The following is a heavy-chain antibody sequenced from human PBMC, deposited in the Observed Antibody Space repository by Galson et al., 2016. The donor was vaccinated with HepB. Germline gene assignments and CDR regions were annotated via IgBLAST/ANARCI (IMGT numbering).Heavy chain of an antibody. J-gene: IGHJ4*02. D-gene: IGHD5-18*01. Sequence: TLSLTCTVSGGSISTGGFYWSWIRQHPGKGLEWIGYIYYSGSTYYNPSLKSRVTISVDTSKNQFTRQLSSVTAAGTAVDYCARAGGLLVDSWGQGTLVTVSS. V-gene: IGHV4-31*03. CDR3: ARAGGLLVDS. CDR2: IYYSGST. CDR1: GGSISTGGFY.